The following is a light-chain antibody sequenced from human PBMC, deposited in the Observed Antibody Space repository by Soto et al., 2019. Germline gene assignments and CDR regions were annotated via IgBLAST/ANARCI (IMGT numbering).Light chain of an antibody. CDR2: SNY. CDR1: SSNIGSKT. V-gene: IGLV1-44*01. CDR3: SAWDASLNGYV. J-gene: IGLJ1*01. Sequence: QCALTQPPSASGTAGQRVTISCSGSSSNIGSKTVNWYQQLPGTAPELLIYSNYQRPSGVPDRFSGSKSGTSASLAISGLQSEDEADYYCSAWDASLNGYVFGTGTKVTVL.